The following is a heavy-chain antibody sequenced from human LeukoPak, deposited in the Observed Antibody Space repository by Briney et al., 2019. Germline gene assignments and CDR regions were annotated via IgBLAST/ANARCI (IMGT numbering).Heavy chain of an antibody. D-gene: IGHD2-15*01. V-gene: IGHV3-53*01. Sequence: GSLRLSCAASGFTVSSNYMSWVRQAPGKGLEWVSVIYSGGSTYYADSVKGRFTISRDNARNTLYLQMNSLRAEDTAVYYCARGGPIYCSGDSCYPGDYWGQGTLVTVSS. CDR2: IYSGGST. CDR3: ARGGPIYCSGDSCYPGDY. CDR1: GFTVSSNY. J-gene: IGHJ4*02.